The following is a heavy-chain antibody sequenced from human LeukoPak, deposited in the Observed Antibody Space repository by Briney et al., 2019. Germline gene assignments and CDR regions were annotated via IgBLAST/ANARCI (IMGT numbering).Heavy chain of an antibody. D-gene: IGHD3-22*01. CDR3: ARRYLTYYYDSSGYYY. J-gene: IGHJ4*02. CDR2: INHSGST. Sequence: SETLSLTCAVHGGSFSGYYWSWIRQPPGKGLEWIGEINHSGSTNYNPSLNSRVTISVDTSKNQFSLKLSSVTAADTAVYYCARRYLTYYYDSSGYYYWGQGTLVTVSS. CDR1: GGSFSGYY. V-gene: IGHV4-34*01.